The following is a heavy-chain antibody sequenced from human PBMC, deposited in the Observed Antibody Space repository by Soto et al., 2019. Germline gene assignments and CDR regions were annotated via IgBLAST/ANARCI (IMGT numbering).Heavy chain of an antibody. Sequence: TSETLSLTCAVYGGSLSGYYWSWVRQSPGKGLEWIGEINHSGTTNYNPSLKTRVTISADTSKHQFSLRLSSVTAADSAVYYCGRHSIAARPVTYYYMDVWGKGTTVTVSS. CDR2: INHSGTT. V-gene: IGHV4-34*01. J-gene: IGHJ6*03. CDR1: GGSLSGYY. CDR3: GRHSIAARPVTYYYMDV. D-gene: IGHD6-6*01.